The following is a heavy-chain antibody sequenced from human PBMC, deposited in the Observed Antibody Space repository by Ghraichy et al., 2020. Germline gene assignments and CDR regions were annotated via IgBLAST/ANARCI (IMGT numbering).Heavy chain of an antibody. CDR1: GYTFTSYG. J-gene: IGHJ3*02. Sequence: ASVKVSCKASGYTFTSYGISWVRQAPGQGLEWMGWISAYNGNTNYAQKLQGRVTMTTDTSTSTAYMELRSLRSDDTAVYYCARDPYYDSSGTDAFDIWGQGTMVTVSS. CDR3: ARDPYYDSSGTDAFDI. CDR2: ISAYNGNT. V-gene: IGHV1-18*04. D-gene: IGHD3-22*01.